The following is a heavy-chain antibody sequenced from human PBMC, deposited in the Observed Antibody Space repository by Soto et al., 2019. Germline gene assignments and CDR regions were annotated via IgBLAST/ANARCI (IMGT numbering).Heavy chain of an antibody. V-gene: IGHV3-23*01. J-gene: IGHJ4*02. Sequence: GGSLRLSCTASGFPFDTYAMSWVRQAPGKGLDWVSTITVVGGSTYYADSVKGRFTISRDNSKNTLFLEMSNLRAEDTAVYYCAKFLDDDYLGGSSRPPFALGGKGTLVTVSS. CDR3: AKFLDDDYLGGSSRPPFAL. CDR1: GFPFDTYA. CDR2: ITVVGGST. D-gene: IGHD3-16*02.